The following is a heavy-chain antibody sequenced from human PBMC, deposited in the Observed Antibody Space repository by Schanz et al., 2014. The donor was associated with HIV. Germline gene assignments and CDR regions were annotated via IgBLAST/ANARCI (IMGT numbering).Heavy chain of an antibody. CDR2: ISGSGGGT. V-gene: IGHV3-23*01. D-gene: IGHD5-18*01. J-gene: IGHJ4*02. CDR3: AKASGNSYGTGYFDY. Sequence: EVQLLESGGGLEQPGGSLRLSCAASGFTFNNYAMTWVRQAPGKGLEWVSSISGSGGGTYYADSVKGRFTISRDNSKNTLYLHMNSLGAEDTALYYCAKASGNSYGTGYFDYWGQGTLVTVSS. CDR1: GFTFNNYA.